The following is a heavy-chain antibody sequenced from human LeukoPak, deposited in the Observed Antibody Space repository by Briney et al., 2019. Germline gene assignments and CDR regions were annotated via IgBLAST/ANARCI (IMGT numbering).Heavy chain of an antibody. Sequence: ASVKVSCKASGYTFTGYYMYWVRQAPGQGLEWMGRINPNSGGTNYAQKFQGRVTMTRGTSISTAYMELSRLRSDDTAVYYCARDLLGSSSRTWGQGTLVTVPS. J-gene: IGHJ5*02. V-gene: IGHV1-2*06. CDR2: INPNSGGT. D-gene: IGHD7-27*01. CDR3: ARDLLGSSSRT. CDR1: GYTFTGYY.